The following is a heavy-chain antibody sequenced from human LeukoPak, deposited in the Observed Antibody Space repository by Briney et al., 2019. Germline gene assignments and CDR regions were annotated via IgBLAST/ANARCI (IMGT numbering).Heavy chain of an antibody. CDR2: ISYDGSNK. Sequence: GGSLRLSCAASGFTLSSYAMHWVRQAPGKGLEWVAVISYDGSNKYYADSVKGRFTISRDNSKNTLYLQMNSLRAEDTAVYYCASIYDSSGYPVDYWGQGTLVTVSS. V-gene: IGHV3-30-3*01. D-gene: IGHD3-22*01. CDR1: GFTLSSYA. CDR3: ASIYDSSGYPVDY. J-gene: IGHJ4*02.